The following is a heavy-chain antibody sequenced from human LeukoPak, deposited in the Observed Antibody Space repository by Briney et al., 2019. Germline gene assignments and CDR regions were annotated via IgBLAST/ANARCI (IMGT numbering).Heavy chain of an antibody. J-gene: IGHJ2*01. D-gene: IGHD2-21*01. Sequence: NPGGSLRLSCAASEFTFTTYSMAWVRQAPGKGLEWVSSISSSATYRYYADSVNGRFTISRDDPKNSLYLQMSSLRAEDTAVYYCARDGDDWYFDLWGRGTLVTVSS. CDR1: EFTFTTYS. CDR2: ISSSATYR. V-gene: IGHV3-21*01. CDR3: ARDGDDWYFDL.